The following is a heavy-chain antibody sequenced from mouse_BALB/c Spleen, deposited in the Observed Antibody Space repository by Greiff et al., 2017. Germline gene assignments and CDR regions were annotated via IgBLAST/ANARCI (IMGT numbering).Heavy chain of an antibody. J-gene: IGHJ1*01. CDR1: GFTFSSFG. CDR2: ISSGSSTI. V-gene: IGHV5-17*02. CDR3: ARYGNYGYWYFDV. D-gene: IGHD2-1*01. Sequence: VQLKESGGGLVQPGGSRKLSCAASGFTFSSFGMHWVRQAPEKGLEWVAYISSGSSTIYYADTVKGRFTISRDNPKNTLFLQMTSLRSEDTAMYYCARYGNYGYWYFDVWGAGTTVTVSS.